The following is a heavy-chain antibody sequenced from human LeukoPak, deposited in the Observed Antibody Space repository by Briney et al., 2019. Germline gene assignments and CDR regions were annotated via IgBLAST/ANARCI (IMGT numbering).Heavy chain of an antibody. CDR3: ARASGRY. Sequence: SETLSLTCAVYGGSFSGYYWSWIRQPPGKGLEWIGEINHSGSTNYNPSLKSRVTMSVDTSKNQFSLKLSSVTAADTAVYYCARASGRYWGQGTLVTVSS. CDR1: GGSFSGYY. CDR2: INHSGST. J-gene: IGHJ4*02. V-gene: IGHV4-34*01.